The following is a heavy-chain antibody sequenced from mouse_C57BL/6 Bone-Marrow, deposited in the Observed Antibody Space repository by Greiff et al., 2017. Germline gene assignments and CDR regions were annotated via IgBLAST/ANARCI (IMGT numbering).Heavy chain of an antibody. CDR2: IHPSDSDT. D-gene: IGHD1-1*02. Sequence: QVQLQQPGAELVKPGASVKVSCKASGYTFTSYWMHWVKQRPGQGLEWIGRIHPSDSDTNYNQKFKGKATLTVDKSASTAYMQLSSRTSEDSAVYYCAIVYGYDYAMDYWGQGTSVTVSS. CDR3: AIVYGYDYAMDY. J-gene: IGHJ4*01. V-gene: IGHV1-74*01. CDR1: GYTFTSYW.